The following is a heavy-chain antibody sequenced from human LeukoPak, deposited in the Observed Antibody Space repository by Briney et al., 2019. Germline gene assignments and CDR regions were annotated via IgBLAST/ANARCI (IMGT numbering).Heavy chain of an antibody. Sequence: ASVKVSCKASGYTFTSYGISWVRQAPGQGLEWMGWISAYNGNTNYPQKLQGRVTMTTDTSTSTAYMELRSLRSDDTAVYYCARGYCSSTSCYTHYYYYGMDVWGQGTTVTVSS. CDR3: ARGYCSSTSCYTHYYYYGMDV. CDR2: ISAYNGNT. J-gene: IGHJ6*02. V-gene: IGHV1-18*01. CDR1: GYTFTSYG. D-gene: IGHD2-2*02.